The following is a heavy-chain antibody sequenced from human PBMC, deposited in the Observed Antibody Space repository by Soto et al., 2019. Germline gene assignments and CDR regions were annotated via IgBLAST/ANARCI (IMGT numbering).Heavy chain of an antibody. CDR1: GGSFSGYY. CDR2: INHSGST. Sequence: SETLSLTCAVYGGSFSGYYWSWIRQPPGKGLEWIGEINHSGSTNYNPSLKSRVTISVDTSKNQFSLKLSSVTAADTAVYYCASPGHYYYYYMAVWGKGTTVTV. J-gene: IGHJ6*03. V-gene: IGHV4-34*01. CDR3: ASPGHYYYYYMAV.